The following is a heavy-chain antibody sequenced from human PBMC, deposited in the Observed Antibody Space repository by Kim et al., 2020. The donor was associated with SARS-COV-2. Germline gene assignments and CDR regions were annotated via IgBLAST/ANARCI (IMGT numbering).Heavy chain of an antibody. D-gene: IGHD1-26*01. J-gene: IGHJ4*02. CDR1: GDSLNIGSYY. CDR2: IYDTGST. CDR3: ARANKAWEVFDQ. V-gene: IGHV4-61*01. Sequence: SETLSLTCTVSGDSLNIGSYYWSWIRQPPGKGLEWIGYIYDTGSTNYNPSLKSRATISLDTSKNQFSLKLSSVTAADTAVFYCARANKAWEVFDQWGQGTLVTVSS.